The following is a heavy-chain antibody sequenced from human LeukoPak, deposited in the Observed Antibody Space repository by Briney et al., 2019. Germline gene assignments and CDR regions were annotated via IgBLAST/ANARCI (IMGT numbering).Heavy chain of an antibody. CDR1: GFTFSSYA. J-gene: IGHJ6*03. CDR3: ARDRDYGVDYYYYYYMDV. CDR2: ISYDGSNK. V-gene: IGHV3-30*01. Sequence: GGSLRLSCAASGFTFSSYAMHWVRQAPGKGLEWVAVISYDGSNKYYADSVKGRFTISRDNSKNTLYLQMNSLRAEDTAVYYCARDRDYGVDYYYYYYMDVWGKGTTVTVSS. D-gene: IGHD4-17*01.